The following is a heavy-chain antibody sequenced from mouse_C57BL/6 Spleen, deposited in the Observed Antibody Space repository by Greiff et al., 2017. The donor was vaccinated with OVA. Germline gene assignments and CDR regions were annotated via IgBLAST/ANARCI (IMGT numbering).Heavy chain of an antibody. Sequence: QVQLQQPGAELVKPGASVKMSCKASGYTFTSYWITWVKQRPGQGLEWIGDIYPGSGSTNCNEKFKSKATLTVDTSSSTAYMQLSSLTSEDSAVYYFSRSYYGSSYGAYWGQGALVTVSA. D-gene: IGHD1-1*01. V-gene: IGHV1-55*01. J-gene: IGHJ3*01. CDR1: GYTFTSYW. CDR2: IYPGSGST. CDR3: SRSYYGSSYGAY.